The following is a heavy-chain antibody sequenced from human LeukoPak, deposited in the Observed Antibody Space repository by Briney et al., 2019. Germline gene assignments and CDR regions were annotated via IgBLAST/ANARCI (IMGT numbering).Heavy chain of an antibody. Sequence: GGSLRLSCTSSGFTFGAYAMSWVRQAPGKGLEWVSAMSSSDDGRYYAASVRGRFTISRDTSRSTLYLQMNSLRAEDAAVYYCAKAPVTSCRGAFCYPFDYWGQGTLVTVSS. D-gene: IGHD2-15*01. CDR2: MSSSDDGR. CDR1: GFTFGAYA. V-gene: IGHV3-23*01. J-gene: IGHJ4*02. CDR3: AKAPVTSCRGAFCYPFDY.